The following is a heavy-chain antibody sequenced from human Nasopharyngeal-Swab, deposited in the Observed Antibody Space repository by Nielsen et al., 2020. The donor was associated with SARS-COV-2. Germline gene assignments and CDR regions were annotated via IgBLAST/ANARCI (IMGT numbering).Heavy chain of an antibody. CDR3: ATAGNYRFDN. D-gene: IGHD3-16*02. J-gene: IGHJ4*01. CDR1: GFTFSSSW. Sequence: GVLKISCAASGFTFSSSWMHWIRQDPGKGLVWVARMNSDGSTINYGDSVMGRFIISRDNAKNMLYLQIYSLRAEDTAVYYCATAGNYRFDNWGHGTLVTVSS. CDR2: MNSDGSTI. V-gene: IGHV3-74*01.